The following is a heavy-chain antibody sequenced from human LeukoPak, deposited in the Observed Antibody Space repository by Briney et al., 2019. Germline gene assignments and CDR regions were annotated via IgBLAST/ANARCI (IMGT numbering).Heavy chain of an antibody. CDR1: GFTFSSYG. D-gene: IGHD3-9*01. Sequence: PGGSLRLSCAASGFTFSSYGMHWVRQAPGKGLEWVAVIWYDGSNKYYADSVKGRFTISRDNSKNTLYLQMNSLRAEDTAVCYCARDKEIRYFDWSENWFDPWGQGTLVTVSS. V-gene: IGHV3-33*01. J-gene: IGHJ5*02. CDR3: ARDKEIRYFDWSENWFDP. CDR2: IWYDGSNK.